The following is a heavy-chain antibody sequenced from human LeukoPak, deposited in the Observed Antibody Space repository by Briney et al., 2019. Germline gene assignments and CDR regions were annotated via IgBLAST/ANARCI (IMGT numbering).Heavy chain of an antibody. CDR1: GFTFSSYA. V-gene: IGHV3-23*01. CDR3: AKNIWTEMATIYYYMDV. D-gene: IGHD5-24*01. J-gene: IGHJ6*03. Sequence: GGSLRLSCAASGFTFSSYAMSWVRQAPGKGLEWVSAISGSAYSTYYADSVKGRFTISRDNSKNTLYLQMNGLRAEDTAVYYCAKNIWTEMATIYYYMDVWGEGATVTVSS. CDR2: ISGSAYST.